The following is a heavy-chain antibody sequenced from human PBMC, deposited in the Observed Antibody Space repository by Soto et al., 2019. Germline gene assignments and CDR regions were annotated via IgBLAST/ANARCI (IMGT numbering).Heavy chain of an antibody. CDR2: ISTYTGNT. D-gene: IGHD3-10*01. CDR1: GYTFTNYD. Sequence: QVHLVQSGAEVKKPGASVKVSCKASGYTFTNYDINWVRQAPGQGLEWMGWISTYTGNTNYAQKLQGRVTMTTDTSPSTAYRELRSLRSEDTAVYYCARGYYYGSGRPTPGGMDVWGQGTTVPVSS. V-gene: IGHV1-18*01. CDR3: ARGYYYGSGRPTPGGMDV. J-gene: IGHJ6*02.